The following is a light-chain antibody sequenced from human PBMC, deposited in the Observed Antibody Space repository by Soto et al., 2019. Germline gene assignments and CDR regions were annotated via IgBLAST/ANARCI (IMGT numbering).Light chain of an antibody. CDR3: QQYNNWPAWT. CDR2: GAS. V-gene: IGKV3-15*01. J-gene: IGKJ1*01. Sequence: EIVMTQSPATLSVSPGERATLSCRASRSVSSNFSWYQQQPGQAPRLLLYGASTRATGIPARFSGSGSGTEFTLTIRSLQSADFAVYYCQQYNNWPAWTFGQGTKVEIK. CDR1: RSVSSN.